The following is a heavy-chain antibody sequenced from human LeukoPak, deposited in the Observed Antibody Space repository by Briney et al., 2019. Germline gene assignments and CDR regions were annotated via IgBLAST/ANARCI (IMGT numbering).Heavy chain of an antibody. CDR3: ARGRSRYCSSTSCYNEDYYYYYMDV. D-gene: IGHD2-2*02. Sequence: SETLSLTCAVYGGSFSGYYWSWIRQPPGKGLEWIGEINHSGSTNYNPSLKSRVTISVDTSKNQFSLKLSSVPAADTAVYYCARGRSRYCSSTSCYNEDYYYYYMDVWGKGTTVTVSS. CDR1: GGSFSGYY. V-gene: IGHV4-34*01. J-gene: IGHJ6*03. CDR2: INHSGST.